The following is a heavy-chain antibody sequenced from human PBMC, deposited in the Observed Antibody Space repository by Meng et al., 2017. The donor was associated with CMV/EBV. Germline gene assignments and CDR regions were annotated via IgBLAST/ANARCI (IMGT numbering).Heavy chain of an antibody. Sequence: SVKVSCKASGGTFSSYAISWVRQAPGQGLEWMGGIIPIFGTANYAQKFQGRVTITTDESTSTAYMELSSLRSEDTAVYYCSTGGGIRGVTEEYYYYGMDVWGQGTTVTVSS. V-gene: IGHV1-69*05. D-gene: IGHD3-10*01. CDR1: GGTFSSYA. CDR3: STGGGIRGVTEEYYYYGMDV. J-gene: IGHJ6*02. CDR2: IIPIFGTA.